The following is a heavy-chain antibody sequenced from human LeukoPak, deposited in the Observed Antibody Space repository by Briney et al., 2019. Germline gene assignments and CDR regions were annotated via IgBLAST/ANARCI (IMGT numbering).Heavy chain of an antibody. V-gene: IGHV3-23*01. CDR1: GFTFSSFA. D-gene: IGHD2-8*02. Sequence: GGSLRLSCAASGFTFSSFAMTWVRQAPGKGLEWVSGFDGNGPNTYYADSVKGRWTISRDNSRNTLYLEMDSLRPEDTAIYYCAKPRTTGLGWAQFDYWGQGSLVTVSS. CDR2: FDGNGPNT. CDR3: AKPRTTGLGWAQFDY. J-gene: IGHJ4*02.